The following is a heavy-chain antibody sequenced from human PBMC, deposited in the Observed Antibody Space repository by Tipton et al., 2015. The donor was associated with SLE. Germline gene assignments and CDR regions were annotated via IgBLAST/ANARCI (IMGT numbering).Heavy chain of an antibody. V-gene: IGHV4-59*01. D-gene: IGHD2-15*01. CDR2: ISYGNT. J-gene: IGHJ2*01. Sequence: TLSLTCTVSNGSISSYYWSWIRQPPGKGLEWLGYISYGNTKYNPSLKSRVTISIDTSNNQFSLRLSSVTTADTAVYYCARDRFCGGGSCFDWYLDLWGRGTLVIVSS. CDR3: ARDRFCGGGSCFDWYLDL. CDR1: NGSISSYY.